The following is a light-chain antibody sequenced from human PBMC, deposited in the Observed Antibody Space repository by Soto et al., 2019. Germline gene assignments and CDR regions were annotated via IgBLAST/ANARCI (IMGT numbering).Light chain of an antibody. Sequence: SQSPSTLSVSTGEKATLSCRASQSVSTNVAWYQQKPGQAPSLLIYGASTRATAIPARFSGSGSGTEFTLTISRLKSEDFAVYYCQQYNDWPAITFGRGTRLAI. J-gene: IGKJ5*01. V-gene: IGKV3-15*01. CDR1: QSVSTN. CDR2: GAS. CDR3: QQYNDWPAIT.